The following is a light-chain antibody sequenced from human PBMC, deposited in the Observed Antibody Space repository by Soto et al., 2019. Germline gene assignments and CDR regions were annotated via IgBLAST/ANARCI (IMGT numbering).Light chain of an antibody. CDR3: QQCVTSPWT. Sequence: EIVLTQSPATLSLSPGERATLSCRASQSVSSYLAWYQQKPGQAPRLLMSGASSRATGIPDRFSGSGSGTDFTLTISRLEPEDSAVYYCQQCVTSPWTFGQGTKVDIK. CDR2: GAS. CDR1: QSVSSY. J-gene: IGKJ1*01. V-gene: IGKV3-20*01.